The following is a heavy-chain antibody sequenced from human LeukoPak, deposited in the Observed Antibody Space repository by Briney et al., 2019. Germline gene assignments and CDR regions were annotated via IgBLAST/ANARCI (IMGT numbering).Heavy chain of an antibody. CDR3: ARVTLTGYYAFDY. Sequence: PGGSLRLSCAASGFTFSSYWMNWVRQAPGKGLEWLANIKQDGSEKYYVDSVQGRFTISRDNAKNSLYLQMNSLRAEDTAVYYCARVTLTGYYAFDYWGQGTLVTVSS. CDR2: IKQDGSEK. J-gene: IGHJ4*02. D-gene: IGHD3-9*01. V-gene: IGHV3-7*01. CDR1: GFTFSSYW.